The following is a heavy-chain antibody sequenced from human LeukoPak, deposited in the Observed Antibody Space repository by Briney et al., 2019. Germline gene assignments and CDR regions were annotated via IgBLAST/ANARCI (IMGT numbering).Heavy chain of an antibody. CDR3: ARELLRGYYDSSGYGAFDI. Sequence: GGSLRLPCAASGFTFSSYSMNWVRQAPGKGLEWVSSISSSSSYIYYADSVKGRFTISRDNAKNSLYLQMNSLRAEDTAVYYCARELLRGYYDSSGYGAFDIWGQGTMVTVSS. D-gene: IGHD3-22*01. J-gene: IGHJ3*02. V-gene: IGHV3-21*01. CDR1: GFTFSSYS. CDR2: ISSSSSYI.